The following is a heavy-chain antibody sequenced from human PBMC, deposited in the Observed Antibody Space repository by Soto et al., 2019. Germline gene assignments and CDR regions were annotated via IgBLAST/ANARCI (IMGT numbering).Heavy chain of an antibody. CDR1: GFTFSDHY. Sequence: QVQLVESGGGLVKPGGSLRLSCVASGFTFSDHYMTWIRQAPGKGLEWLSYISNSSSETNYADSVKGRFTISRDNPMNSLSLKMNSLRAEDTAVYCCARLRLTSYFDYWGQGTLVTVSS. CDR3: ARLRLTSYFDY. CDR2: ISNSSSET. V-gene: IGHV3-11*05. J-gene: IGHJ4*02.